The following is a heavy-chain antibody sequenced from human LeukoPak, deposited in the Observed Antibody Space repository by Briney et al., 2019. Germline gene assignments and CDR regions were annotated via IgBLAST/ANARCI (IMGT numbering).Heavy chain of an antibody. Sequence: SETLSLTCTVSGGSISSGGYYWSWIRQHPGKGLEWIGYIYYSGSTYYNPSLKSRVTISVDTSKNQFSLKLSSVTAADTAVYYCARELSHPGSYTDYWGQGTLVTVSS. J-gene: IGHJ4*02. D-gene: IGHD1-26*01. CDR3: ARELSHPGSYTDY. CDR2: IYYSGST. CDR1: GGSISSGGYY. V-gene: IGHV4-31*03.